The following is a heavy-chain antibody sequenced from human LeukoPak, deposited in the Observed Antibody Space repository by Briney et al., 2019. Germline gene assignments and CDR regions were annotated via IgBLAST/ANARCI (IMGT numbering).Heavy chain of an antibody. CDR1: GDSISSSSYY. CDR2: IYYSGST. J-gene: IGHJ4*02. V-gene: IGHV4-39*07. CDR3: ARFSGWGFDY. Sequence: PSETLSLTCTVSGDSISSSSYYWGWIRQPPGKGLEWIGSIYYSGSTYYNPSLKSRVTISVDTSKNQFSLKLSSVTAADTAVYYCARFSGWGFDYWGQGTLVTVSS. D-gene: IGHD6-19*01.